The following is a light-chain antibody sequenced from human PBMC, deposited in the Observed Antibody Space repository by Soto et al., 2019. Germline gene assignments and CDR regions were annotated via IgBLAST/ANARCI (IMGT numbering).Light chain of an antibody. J-gene: IGLJ2*01. CDR3: SSYAGTNFVI. Sequence: QPVLTQPPSASGSPGQSVTISCTGTSSDVGGYNYVSWYQQYPGKAPKLMIYDVSKRPSGVPDRFSGSKSGNAASLTVSGLQAEDEADYYCSSYAGTNFVIFGGGTKLTVL. CDR1: SSDVGGYNY. CDR2: DVS. V-gene: IGLV2-8*01.